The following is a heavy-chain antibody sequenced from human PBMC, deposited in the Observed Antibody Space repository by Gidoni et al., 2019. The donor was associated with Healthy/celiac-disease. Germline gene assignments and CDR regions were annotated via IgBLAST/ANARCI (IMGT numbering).Heavy chain of an antibody. D-gene: IGHD3-22*01. CDR1: GFTFSSYD. CDR3: ARTYYYDSSGSPGYYFDY. V-gene: IGHV3-13*01. Sequence: EVQLVESGGGLVQPGGSLRLSCAASGFTFSSYDMHWVRQATGKGLEWVSAIGTAGDTYYPGSVKGRFTISRENAKNSLYLQMNSLRAGDTAVYYCARTYYYDSSGSPGYYFDYWGQGTLVTVSS. CDR2: IGTAGDT. J-gene: IGHJ4*02.